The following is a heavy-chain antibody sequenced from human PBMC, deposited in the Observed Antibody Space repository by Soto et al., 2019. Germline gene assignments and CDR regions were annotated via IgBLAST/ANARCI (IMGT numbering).Heavy chain of an antibody. Sequence: SETLSLTCTVSGGSISSNDYYWDWIRQSPGKGLEWIGSIYYSGTTYYNPSLKSRVSMSVDTSRNQFSLKLSSVTAADTAVYYCARHTAGSLAHFGMDVWGQETTVT. CDR2: IYYSGTT. J-gene: IGHJ6*02. CDR3: ARHTAGSLAHFGMDV. CDR1: GGSISSNDYY. V-gene: IGHV4-39*01. D-gene: IGHD3-10*01.